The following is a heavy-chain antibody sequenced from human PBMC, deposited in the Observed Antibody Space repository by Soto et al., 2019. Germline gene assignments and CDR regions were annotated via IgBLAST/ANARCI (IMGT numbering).Heavy chain of an antibody. J-gene: IGHJ4*02. CDR1: VFTFSRHT. D-gene: IGHD5-12*01. Sequence: GGSLRLSCVDSVFTFSRHTLNWVRQAPGKGLVWVSRMFTDVSTTYYADSVKGRFTISRDNAKSTLYLQMNSLRDEDTAVYYCVRGNTGYGNFDSWGQGTLVTVSS. CDR3: VRGNTGYGNFDS. V-gene: IGHV3-74*01. CDR2: MFTDVSTT.